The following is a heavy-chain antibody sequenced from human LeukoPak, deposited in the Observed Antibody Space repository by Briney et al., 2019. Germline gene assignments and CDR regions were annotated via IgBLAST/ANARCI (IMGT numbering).Heavy chain of an antibody. J-gene: IGHJ3*02. D-gene: IGHD6-13*01. CDR3: ARLGPAAGTLPHTFDI. V-gene: IGHV5-51*01. CDR2: IYPGDFDT. Sequence: GESLKISCKGSGYSFTSYWIGWVRQMPGKGLEWMGIIYPGDFDTRYSPSFQGQVTISADKSISTAYLQWSSLKASDTAMYYCARLGPAAGTLPHTFDIWGQGTMVTVSS. CDR1: GYSFTSYW.